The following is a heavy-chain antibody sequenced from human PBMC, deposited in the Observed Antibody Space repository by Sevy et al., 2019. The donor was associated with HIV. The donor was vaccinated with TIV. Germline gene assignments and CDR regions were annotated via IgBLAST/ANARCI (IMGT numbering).Heavy chain of an antibody. V-gene: IGHV3-15*07. J-gene: IGHJ4*02. CDR2: IKSKTDGGTT. D-gene: IGHD3-3*01. Sequence: GGSLRLSCAASGFTFSNAWMNWVRQAPGKGLEWIGRIKSKTDGGTTDYAAPVKGRFTISRDDSKNTLYLQMNSLKTEDTAVYYCTTDPEAFWEWPPPFDYWGQGTLVTVSS. CDR3: TTDPEAFWEWPPPFDY. CDR1: GFTFSNAW.